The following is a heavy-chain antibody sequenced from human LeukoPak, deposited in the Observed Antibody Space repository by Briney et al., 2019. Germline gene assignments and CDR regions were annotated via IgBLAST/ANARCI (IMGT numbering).Heavy chain of an antibody. Sequence: SLKLSCKASGGTFSSYTISWVRQAPGQGLEWMGRIIPILGIANYAQKFQGRFTITADKSTSTAYMELSSLRSEDTAVYYCAREGVGMRADGAFDIWGQGTMVTVSS. CDR3: AREGVGMRADGAFDI. D-gene: IGHD7-27*01. J-gene: IGHJ3*02. CDR1: GGTFSSYT. V-gene: IGHV1-69*04. CDR2: IIPILGIA.